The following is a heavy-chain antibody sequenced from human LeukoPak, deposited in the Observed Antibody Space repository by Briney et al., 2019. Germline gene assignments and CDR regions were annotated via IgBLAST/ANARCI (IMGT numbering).Heavy chain of an antibody. CDR2: ISGSGGST. V-gene: IGHV3-23*01. D-gene: IGHD2-21*02. CDR1: GFTFSSYA. Sequence: PGGSLRLSCAASGFTFSSYAMSWVRQAPGKGLEWVSAISGSGGSTYYADSVKGRFTISRDNSKNTLYLQMNSLRAEDTAVYYCATPPTEWPHCGGDCPDYWGQGTLVTVSS. CDR3: ATPPTEWPHCGGDCPDY. J-gene: IGHJ4*02.